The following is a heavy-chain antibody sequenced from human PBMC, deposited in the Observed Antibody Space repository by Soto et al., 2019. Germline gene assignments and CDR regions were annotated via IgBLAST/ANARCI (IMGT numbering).Heavy chain of an antibody. CDR2: ISTDSSRA. CDR1: GFTFNTFE. D-gene: IGHD3-16*01. CDR3: VKGGWLDF. V-gene: IGHV3-23*01. Sequence: EVQLLESGGGLVQPGGSLRLSCAASGFTFNTFEMSWVRQAPGRGLEWVSFISTDSSRAYYADAVKGRFTISRDNSKHTLCLQMNSLAAEDTAVYAFVKGGWLDFWGQGTLVTVSS. J-gene: IGHJ5*01.